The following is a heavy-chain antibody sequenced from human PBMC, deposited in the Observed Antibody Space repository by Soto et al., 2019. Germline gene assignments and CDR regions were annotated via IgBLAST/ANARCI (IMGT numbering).Heavy chain of an antibody. D-gene: IGHD2-21*01. V-gene: IGHV3-30*18. Sequence: QVQLVESGGGVVQPGRSLRLSCAASGFTFNNYGMHWVRQAPGKGLEWVAVISYDGSNKYYADSVKGRFTISRDNSKNTLYLQMNSRRAEDTAVYYCAKLPYIVAVILVGIDYWGQGTLVTVSS. J-gene: IGHJ4*02. CDR2: ISYDGSNK. CDR3: AKLPYIVAVILVGIDY. CDR1: GFTFNNYG.